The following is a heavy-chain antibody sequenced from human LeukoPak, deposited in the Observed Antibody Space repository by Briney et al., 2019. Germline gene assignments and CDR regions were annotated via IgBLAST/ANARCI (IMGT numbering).Heavy chain of an antibody. J-gene: IGHJ6*03. Sequence: GGSLRLSCAPSGFTFTDYSMNWVRQAPGKGLEWVASISTVSTYTFYADSVKGRFSISRDDVRNLLYLQMSSLGAEDTAVYYCARDGSGFYLYNYMDVWGKGTTVTVSS. CDR3: ARDGSGFYLYNYMDV. V-gene: IGHV3-21*06. CDR2: ISTVSTYT. D-gene: IGHD6-25*01. CDR1: GFTFTDYS.